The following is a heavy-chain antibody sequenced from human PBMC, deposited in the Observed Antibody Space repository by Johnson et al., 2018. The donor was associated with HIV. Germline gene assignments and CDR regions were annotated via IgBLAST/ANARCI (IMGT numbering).Heavy chain of an antibody. J-gene: IGHJ3*02. CDR2: ISGSAIST. V-gene: IGHV3-23*04. Sequence: VQLVESGGGVVQPGRSLRLSCAASGFTFSSYAMSWVRQAPGKGLEWVSAISGSAISTYYADSVKGRFTISRDNSKNTLYLQMNSLRAEDTAVFYCAKASDAFDIWGQGTMVTVSS. CDR1: GFTFSSYA. CDR3: AKASDAFDI.